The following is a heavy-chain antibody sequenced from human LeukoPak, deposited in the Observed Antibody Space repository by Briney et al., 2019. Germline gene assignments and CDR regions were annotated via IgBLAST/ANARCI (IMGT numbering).Heavy chain of an antibody. D-gene: IGHD6-13*01. CDR1: GYSISSGYY. V-gene: IGHV4-38-2*02. J-gene: IGHJ4*02. CDR3: ALGSAGIAAAGTAYFDY. CDR2: IYHSGST. Sequence: PSGTLSLTCTVSGYSISSGYYWGWIRQPPGKGLEWIGSIYHSGSTYYNPSLKSRVTISVDTSKNQFSLKLSSVAAADTAVYYCALGSAGIAAAGTAYFDYWGQGTLVTVSS.